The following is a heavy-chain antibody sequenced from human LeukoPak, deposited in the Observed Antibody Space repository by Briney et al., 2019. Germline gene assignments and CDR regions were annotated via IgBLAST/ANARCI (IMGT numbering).Heavy chain of an antibody. Sequence: SETLSLTCTVSGVSISPFYWSWIRQPPGKGLEWIGYIYFTGNTNYKPSLKSRVTMSIDTSKNQFSLNMKIVTAADTAVYYCARGYGSGRRDFWGQGTMVIVSS. CDR3: ARGYGSGRRDF. CDR1: GVSISPFY. V-gene: IGHV4-59*08. J-gene: IGHJ3*01. D-gene: IGHD3-10*01. CDR2: IYFTGNT.